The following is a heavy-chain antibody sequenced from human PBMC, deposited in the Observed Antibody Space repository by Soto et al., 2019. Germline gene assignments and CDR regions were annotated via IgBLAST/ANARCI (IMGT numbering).Heavy chain of an antibody. J-gene: IGHJ4*02. Sequence: SETLSLTCTVSGGSISSYYWSWIRQPPGKGLEWIGYIYYSGSTNYNPSLKSRVTISVDTSKNQFSLKLSSVTAADTVVYYCARVSFGIAAAGVDYWGQGTLVTVSS. CDR1: GGSISSYY. V-gene: IGHV4-59*01. D-gene: IGHD6-13*01. CDR3: ARVSFGIAAAGVDY. CDR2: IYYSGST.